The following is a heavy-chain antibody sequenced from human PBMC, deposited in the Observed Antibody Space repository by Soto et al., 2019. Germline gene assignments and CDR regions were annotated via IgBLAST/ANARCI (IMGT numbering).Heavy chain of an antibody. J-gene: IGHJ6*03. D-gene: IGHD2-21*02. Sequence: ASVKVSCKASGYTFTSYDINWVRQATGQGLEWMGWMNPNSGNTGYAQKFQGRVTMTRNTSISTAYMELSSLRSEDTAVYYCARQGGGDYAYYYYYYMDVWGKGTTVTVSS. CDR3: ARQGGGDYAYYYYYYMDV. V-gene: IGHV1-8*01. CDR1: GYTFTSYD. CDR2: MNPNSGNT.